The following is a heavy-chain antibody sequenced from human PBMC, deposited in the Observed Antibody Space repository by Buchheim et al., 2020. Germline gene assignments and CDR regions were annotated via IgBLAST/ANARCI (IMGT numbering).Heavy chain of an antibody. CDR3: ARAYYDFWRDDYYYYGMDV. J-gene: IGHJ6*02. CDR1: GGSISSYY. CDR2: IYYSGST. Sequence: QVQLRESGPGLVKPSETLSLTCTVSGGSISSYYWSWIRQPPGKGLEWIGYIYYSGSTNYNPSLKNRVPISVDTSKNQFSLKLSSVTAADTAVYYCARAYYDFWRDDYYYYGMDVWGQGTT. V-gene: IGHV4-59*01. D-gene: IGHD3-3*01.